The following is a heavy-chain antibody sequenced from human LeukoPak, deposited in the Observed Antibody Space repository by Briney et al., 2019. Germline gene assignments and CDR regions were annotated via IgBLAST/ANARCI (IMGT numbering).Heavy chain of an antibody. CDR1: GFTFSIYW. CDR3: ARDRWSQGPQGGFGC. D-gene: IGHD6-13*01. Sequence: GGSLRLSCAASGFTFSIYWMSWVRQAPGKGLEWVANIKQDGSERYYVDSVKGRFTLSRDNAKNSLYLQMNSLRAEDTAMYYCARDRWSQGPQGGFGCWGQGTLVTVSS. V-gene: IGHV3-7*03. CDR2: IKQDGSER. J-gene: IGHJ4*02.